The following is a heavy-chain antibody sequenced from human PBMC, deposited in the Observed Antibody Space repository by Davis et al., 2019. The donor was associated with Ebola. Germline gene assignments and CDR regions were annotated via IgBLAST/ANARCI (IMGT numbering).Heavy chain of an antibody. Sequence: MPSETLSLTCAVYGGSFSGYYWSWIRQPPGKGLEWIGEINHSGSTNYNPSLKSRVTISVDTSKNQFSLKLSSVTAADTAVYYCAKDWFDPWGQGTLVTVSS. J-gene: IGHJ5*02. CDR3: AKDWFDP. CDR2: INHSGST. CDR1: GGSFSGYY. V-gene: IGHV4-34*01.